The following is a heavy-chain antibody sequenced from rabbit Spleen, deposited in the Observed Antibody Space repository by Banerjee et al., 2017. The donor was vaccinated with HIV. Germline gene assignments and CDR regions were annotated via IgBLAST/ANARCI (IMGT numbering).Heavy chain of an antibody. J-gene: IGHJ4*01. V-gene: IGHV1S45*01. Sequence: EESGGDLVKPEGSLTLTCTASGFSFSDTYWICWVRQAPGKGLEWIGCRYTGGDATYNGSCAKGRFAISTTSAPAVTLQMARLTAADTATYFSARADLYPNFYDLWGQGTLVTVS. D-gene: IGHD7-1*01. CDR1: GFSFSDTYW. CDR2: RYTGGDAT. CDR3: ARADLYPNFYDL.